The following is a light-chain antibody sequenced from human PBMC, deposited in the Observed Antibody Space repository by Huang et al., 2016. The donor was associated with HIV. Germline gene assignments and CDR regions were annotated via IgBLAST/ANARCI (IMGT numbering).Light chain of an antibody. J-gene: IGKJ2*01. V-gene: IGKV3-20*01. CDR2: DTS. CDR1: QSLRSRY. Sequence: EIVLTQSPGTLSLSPGERASLSCRASQSLRSRYFAWYQQQPGQAPRLLIYDTSIRSTDIPDRFSGSGSGTDFTLTISRLEPEDFAIYYCQQYGSSPPYTFGQGTKLEIK. CDR3: QQYGSSPPYT.